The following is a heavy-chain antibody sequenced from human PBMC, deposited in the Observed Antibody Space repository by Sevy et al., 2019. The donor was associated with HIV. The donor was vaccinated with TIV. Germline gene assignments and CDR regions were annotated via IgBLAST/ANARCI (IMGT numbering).Heavy chain of an antibody. CDR2: IYPGDSDT. CDR3: ARHILVGATTWSYYGMDV. CDR1: GYSFTSYW. J-gene: IGHJ6*02. Sequence: GESLKISCKGSGYSFTSYWIGWVRQMPGKGLEWMGIIYPGDSDTGYSPSFQGQVTISADKSISTAYLQWSSLKASDTAMYYCARHILVGATTWSYYGMDVWRQGTTVTVSS. V-gene: IGHV5-51*01. D-gene: IGHD1-26*01.